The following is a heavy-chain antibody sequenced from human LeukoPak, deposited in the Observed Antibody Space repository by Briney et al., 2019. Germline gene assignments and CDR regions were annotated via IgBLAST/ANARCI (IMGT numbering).Heavy chain of an antibody. CDR1: GFTFSSYS. Sequence: GGSLRLSCAASGFTFSSYSMNWVRQAPGKGLEWVSSISSSSSYIYYADSVKGRFTISRDNAKNSLYLQMNSLRAEDTAVYYCAKDRGVRGVSNWGQGTLVSVSS. J-gene: IGHJ4*02. V-gene: IGHV3-21*01. CDR2: ISSSSSYI. CDR3: AKDRGVRGVSN. D-gene: IGHD3-10*01.